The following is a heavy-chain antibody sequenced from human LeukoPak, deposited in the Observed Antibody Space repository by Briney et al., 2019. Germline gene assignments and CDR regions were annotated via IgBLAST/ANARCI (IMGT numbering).Heavy chain of an antibody. CDR1: GGTFSSSG. CDR3: ARGMTGFKVATIIGY. V-gene: IGHV1-8*02. Sequence: GASVKVSCKASGGTFSSSGISWVRQATGQGLEWMGWMNPNSGITGYAQKFQGRVTMTRNTSISTAYMELSSLRSEDTAVYYCARGMTGFKVATIIGYWGQGTLVTVSS. D-gene: IGHD5-12*01. J-gene: IGHJ4*02. CDR2: MNPNSGIT.